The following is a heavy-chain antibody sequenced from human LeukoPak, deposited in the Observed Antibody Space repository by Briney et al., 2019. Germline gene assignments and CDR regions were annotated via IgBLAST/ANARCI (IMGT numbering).Heavy chain of an antibody. CDR3: ATDVSGSYWGYFDY. CDR1: GFTFTSSA. J-gene: IGHJ4*02. Sequence: SVKVSCKASGFTFTSSAVQWVRQARGQRLEWIGWIVVGSGNTNYAQKFQERVTITRDMSTSTAYMELSSLRSEDTAVYYCATDVSGSYWGYFDYWGQGTLVTVSS. V-gene: IGHV1-58*01. CDR2: IVVGSGNT. D-gene: IGHD1-26*01.